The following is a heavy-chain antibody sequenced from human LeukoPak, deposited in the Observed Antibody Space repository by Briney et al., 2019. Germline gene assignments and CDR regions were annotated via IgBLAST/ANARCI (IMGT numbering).Heavy chain of an antibody. CDR1: GGSISNSY. CDR2: IYYRGNT. CDR3: ARGPYYDGRGNYRASDS. Sequence: SETLSLTCTVSGGSISNSYWSWIRQPPGKGLEWLGYIYYRGNTKYNPSLKSRVTISVDTSKNQFSLKLSSVTAADTAVYYCARGPYYDGRGNYRASDSWGQGTLVTVSS. D-gene: IGHD3-22*01. J-gene: IGHJ4*02. V-gene: IGHV4-59*01.